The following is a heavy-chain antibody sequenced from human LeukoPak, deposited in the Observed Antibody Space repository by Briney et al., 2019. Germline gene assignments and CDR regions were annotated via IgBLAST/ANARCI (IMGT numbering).Heavy chain of an antibody. D-gene: IGHD2-15*01. CDR2: ISGSGGST. J-gene: IGHJ3*02. CDR3: AKDRLPGRVDIVVVVAATPDAFDI. Sequence: GGSLRLSCAASGFTFSSYAMSWVRQAPGKGLEWVSAISGSGGSTYYADSVKGRFTISRDNSKNSLYLQMNSLRAEDTAVYYCAKDRLPGRVDIVVVVAATPDAFDIWGQGTMVTVSS. CDR1: GFTFSSYA. V-gene: IGHV3-23*01.